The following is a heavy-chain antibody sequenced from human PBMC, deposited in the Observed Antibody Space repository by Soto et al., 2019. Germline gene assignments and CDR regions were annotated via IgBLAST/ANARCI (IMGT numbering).Heavy chain of an antibody. D-gene: IGHD2-2*01. J-gene: IGHJ6*02. CDR3: AVGYFSSTSCAAGQPYYYYGMDV. V-gene: IGHV5-51*01. CDR1: GYSFTSYW. CDR2: IYPGDSDT. Sequence: PGESLKISCKGSGYSFTSYWIGWVRQMPGKSLESMGIIYPGDSDTRYSPSFQGQVTISADKSISTAYLQWSSLKASDTAMYYCAVGYFSSTSCAAGQPYYYYGMDVWGQGTTVTVSS.